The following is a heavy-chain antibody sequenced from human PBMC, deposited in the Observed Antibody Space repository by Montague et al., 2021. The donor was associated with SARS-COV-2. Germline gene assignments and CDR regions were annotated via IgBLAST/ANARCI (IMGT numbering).Heavy chain of an antibody. CDR1: GGSVRSGSYY. CDR2: VLYTGVT. J-gene: IGHJ4*02. V-gene: IGHV4-61*01. CDR3: AMTAVIRYQYYFDN. Sequence: SETLSLTCSVSGGSVRSGSYYWGWIRQPPGKGLQWIGNVLYTGVTSFNPSLKSRLTMSVDSSKNEFSLNLRSVTAADTAVYYCAMTAVIRYQYYFDNRGQGTVVAVSS. D-gene: IGHD3-16*02.